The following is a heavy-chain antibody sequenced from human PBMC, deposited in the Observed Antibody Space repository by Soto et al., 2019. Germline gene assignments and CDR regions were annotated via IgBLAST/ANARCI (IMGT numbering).Heavy chain of an antibody. CDR2: ISYDGSNK. D-gene: IGHD6-13*01. CDR1: GFTFSSYA. J-gene: IGHJ6*02. V-gene: IGHV3-30-3*01. CDR3: ARVGVVAAPTADIYYYYYGMDV. Sequence: QVQLVESGGGVVQPGRSLRLSCAASGFTFSSYAMHWVRQAPGKGLEWVAVISYDGSNKYYADSVKGRFTISRDNSKNTLYLQMNSLRAEDTAVYYCARVGVVAAPTADIYYYYYGMDVWGQGTTVTVSS.